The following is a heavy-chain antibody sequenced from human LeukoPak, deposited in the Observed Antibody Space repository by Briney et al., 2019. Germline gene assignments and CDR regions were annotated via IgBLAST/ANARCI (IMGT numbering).Heavy chain of an antibody. J-gene: IGHJ4*02. V-gene: IGHV4-34*01. CDR3: ASYCGGDCYSSYFDY. Sequence: PSETLSLTCAVYGGSFSGYYWSWIRQPPGKGLEWIGEINHSGSTNYNPSLKSRVTISVDTSKNQFSLKLSSVTAADTAVYYCASYCGGDCYSSYFDYWGQGTLVTVSP. CDR1: GGSFSGYY. CDR2: INHSGST. D-gene: IGHD2-21*02.